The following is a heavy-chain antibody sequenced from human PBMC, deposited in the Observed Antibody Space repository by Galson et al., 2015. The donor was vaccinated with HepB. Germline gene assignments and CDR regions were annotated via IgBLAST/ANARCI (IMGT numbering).Heavy chain of an antibody. Sequence: SLRLSCAASGFTFSNYGMHWVRQAPGKGLEWVAVIWFDGSNKDCLDFVRGRFTISRDNSKNMLFLEMNSLRDEDTATYYCARSPSSSWGDGFDIWGQGTMVSVSS. CDR3: ARSPSSSWGDGFDI. J-gene: IGHJ3*02. V-gene: IGHV3-33*01. CDR2: IWFDGSNK. D-gene: IGHD6-13*01. CDR1: GFTFSNYG.